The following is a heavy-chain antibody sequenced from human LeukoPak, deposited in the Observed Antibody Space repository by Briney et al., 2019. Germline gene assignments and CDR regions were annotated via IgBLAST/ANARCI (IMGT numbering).Heavy chain of an antibody. Sequence: PGGSLRLSCAASGFTFSSYSMNWVRQAPGKGLEWVSYISSSSSTIYYADSVKGRFTISRDNAKNSLYLQINGLRAEDTAVYYCARRNYFFDYWGQGTLVTVSS. CDR3: ARRNYFFDY. CDR1: GFTFSSYS. CDR2: ISSSSSTI. D-gene: IGHD1-7*01. V-gene: IGHV3-48*04. J-gene: IGHJ4*02.